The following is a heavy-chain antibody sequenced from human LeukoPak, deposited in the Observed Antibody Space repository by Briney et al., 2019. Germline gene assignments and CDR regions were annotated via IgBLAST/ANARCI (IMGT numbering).Heavy chain of an antibody. J-gene: IGHJ3*02. Sequence: PGRSLTLSCAASGFTFSLYRMHWVRQAPGKGLESVAVISYDGSNKYYADSVKGRFTISRDNSKNTLYLQMNSLRAEDTAVYYCARESSAFDIWGQGTVVTVSS. CDR3: ARESSAFDI. D-gene: IGHD1-7*01. CDR2: ISYDGSNK. V-gene: IGHV3-30*03. CDR1: GFTFSLYR.